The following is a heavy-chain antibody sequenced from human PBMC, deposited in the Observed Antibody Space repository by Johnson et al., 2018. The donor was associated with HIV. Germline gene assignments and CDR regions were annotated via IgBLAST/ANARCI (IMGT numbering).Heavy chain of an antibody. Sequence: QVQLVESGGGLVQPGGSLRLSCAASGFTFSSYGMHWVRQAPGKGLEWVAFIRYDGSNKYYADSEKGRFTISRDNSKNTLYLQMNSLRAEDTAVYYCAKDISQWLIRAFDIWGKGTMVTVSS. J-gene: IGHJ3*02. CDR3: AKDISQWLIRAFDI. D-gene: IGHD5-12*01. CDR2: IRYDGSNK. CDR1: GFTFSSYG. V-gene: IGHV3-30*02.